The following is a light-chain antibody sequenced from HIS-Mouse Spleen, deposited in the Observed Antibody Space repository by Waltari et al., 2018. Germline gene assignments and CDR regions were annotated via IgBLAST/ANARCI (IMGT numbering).Light chain of an antibody. J-gene: IGLJ2*01. V-gene: IGLV3-10*01. CDR1: ALPKQY. Sequence: SYELTQPPSVSVSPGQTARITCSGDALPKQYAYWYQQKSGQAPLLVIYEDSKRPSGITERFSGSSSGTMATLTISGAQVEDEADYYCYSTDSSGNHRVFGGGTKLTVL. CDR2: EDS. CDR3: YSTDSSGNHRV.